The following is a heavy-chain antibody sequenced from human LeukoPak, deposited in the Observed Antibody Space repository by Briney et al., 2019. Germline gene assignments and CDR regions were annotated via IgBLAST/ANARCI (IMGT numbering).Heavy chain of an antibody. J-gene: IGHJ3*02. CDR1: GFTFSSYW. V-gene: IGHV3-7*01. D-gene: IGHD6-13*01. CDR2: IKQDGSEK. CDR3: ARVSGSSWYGAFDI. Sequence: PGGTLRLTCAASGFTFSSYWMSWVRQAPGKGLEWVANIKQDGSEKYCVDSVKGRFTISRDNAKNSLYLQMNSLRAEDTAVYYCARVSGSSWYGAFDIWGQGTMATVSS.